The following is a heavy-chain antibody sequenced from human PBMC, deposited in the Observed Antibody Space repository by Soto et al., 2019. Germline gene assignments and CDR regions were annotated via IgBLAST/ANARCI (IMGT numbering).Heavy chain of an antibody. J-gene: IGHJ4*02. D-gene: IGHD3-22*01. CDR2: IDWDDDK. CDR3: ARYMFDSSGSPSPDY. V-gene: IGHV2-70*01. Sequence: SGPTLVNPTQTLTLTCTFSGFSLSTSGMCVSWIRQPPGKALEWLALIDWDDDKYYGTSLKTRLTISKDTSKNQVVLTMTNMDPVDTATYYCARYMFDSSGSPSPDYWGQGTLVTVSS. CDR1: GFSLSTSGMC.